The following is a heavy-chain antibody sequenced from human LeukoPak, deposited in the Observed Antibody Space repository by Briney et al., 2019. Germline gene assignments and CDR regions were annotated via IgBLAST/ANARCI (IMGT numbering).Heavy chain of an antibody. D-gene: IGHD6-19*01. Sequence: GGSLRPSCAAPGFTFSSYGMHGVRRAPGKGLEWGAVLSYDGRNKDYADSVKGRFTISRDNSKTTLYLQMNSMRAEDTAVYYCAKDIGSSGWYYFDYWGQGSLVTVSS. J-gene: IGHJ4*02. CDR2: LSYDGRNK. CDR1: GFTFSSYG. V-gene: IGHV3-30*18. CDR3: AKDIGSSGWYYFDY.